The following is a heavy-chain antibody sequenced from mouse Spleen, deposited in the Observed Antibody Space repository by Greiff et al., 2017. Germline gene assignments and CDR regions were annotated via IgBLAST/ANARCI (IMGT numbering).Heavy chain of an antibody. CDR1: GYTFTDYE. Sequence: VQLQQSGAELVRPGASVTLSCKASGYTFTDYEMHWVKQTPVHGLEWIGAIDPENGGTAYNQKFKGKAILTADKSSSTAYMELRSLTSEDSAVYYCTRNYRFSWFAYWGQGTLVTVSA. J-gene: IGHJ3*01. D-gene: IGHD2-14*01. V-gene: IGHV1-15*01. CDR2: IDPENGGT. CDR3: TRNYRFSWFAY.